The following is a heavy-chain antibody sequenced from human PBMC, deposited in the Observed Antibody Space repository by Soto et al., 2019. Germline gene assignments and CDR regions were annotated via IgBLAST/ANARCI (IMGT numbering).Heavy chain of an antibody. CDR3: ARNGWFGVYDY. CDR1: GFTVSSNY. V-gene: IGHV3-53*01. Sequence: GGSLRLSCAASGFTVSSNYMSWVRQAPGKGLEWVSVIYSGGSTYYAYSVKGRFTISRDNSKSTLYLQMNSLRAEDTAVYYCARNGWFGVYDYWGQGTLVTVSS. J-gene: IGHJ4*02. CDR2: IYSGGST. D-gene: IGHD3-10*01.